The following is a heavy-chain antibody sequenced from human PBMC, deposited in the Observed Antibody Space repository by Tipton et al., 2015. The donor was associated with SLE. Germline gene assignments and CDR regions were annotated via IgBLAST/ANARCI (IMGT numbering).Heavy chain of an antibody. D-gene: IGHD3-3*01. CDR1: GGSISSSSYY. CDR3: ARTSGRFRAFDI. Sequence: LRLSCTVSGGSISSSSYYWGWIRQPPGKGLEWIGSIYYSGSTYYNPSLKSRVTISVDTSKNQFSLKLSSVTAADTAVYYCARTSGRFRAFDIWGQGTMVTVSS. CDR2: IYYSGST. J-gene: IGHJ3*02. V-gene: IGHV4-39*07.